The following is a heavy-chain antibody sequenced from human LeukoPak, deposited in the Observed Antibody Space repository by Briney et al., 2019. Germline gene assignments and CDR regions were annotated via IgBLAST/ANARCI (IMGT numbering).Heavy chain of an antibody. CDR2: IIPIFGTA. D-gene: IGHD7-27*01. CDR3: ARTGEKNYFDY. J-gene: IGHJ4*02. CDR1: GGTFSSYA. V-gene: IGHV1-69*01. Sequence: WASVKVSCKASGGTFSSYAISWVRQAPGQGLEWMGGIIPIFGTANYAQKFQGRVTITAGESTSTAYMELSSLRSEDTAVYYCARTGEKNYFDYWGQGTLVTVSS.